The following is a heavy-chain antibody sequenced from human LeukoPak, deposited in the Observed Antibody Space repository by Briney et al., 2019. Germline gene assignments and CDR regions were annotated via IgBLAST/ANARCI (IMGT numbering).Heavy chain of an antibody. CDR2: IHSGGST. V-gene: IGHV3-53*01. CDR3: AREGYSSSWGHFDF. D-gene: IGHD6-13*01. J-gene: IGHJ4*02. CDR1: GLTFSSTW. Sequence: GGSLRLSCLVSGLTFSSTWMSWVRQAPGKGLEWVSVIHSGGSTYYADSVKGRFTISRDNSKNMVYLQMNSLRAEDKAVYYCAREGYSSSWGHFDFWGQGTLVTVSS.